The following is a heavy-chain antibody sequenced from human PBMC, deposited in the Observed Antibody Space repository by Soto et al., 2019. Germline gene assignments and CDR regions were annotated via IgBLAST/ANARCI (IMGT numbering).Heavy chain of an antibody. Sequence: PSETLSLTXTVSGGSISSCGYYWSWIRQHPGKGLEWIGYIYYSGSTYYNPSLKSRVTISVDTSKNQFSLKLSSVTAADTAVYYCARDRYSSSWYYYYGMDVWGQGTTVTVS. D-gene: IGHD6-13*01. V-gene: IGHV4-31*02. J-gene: IGHJ6*02. CDR3: ARDRYSSSWYYYYGMDV. CDR1: GGSISSCGYY. CDR2: IYYSGST.